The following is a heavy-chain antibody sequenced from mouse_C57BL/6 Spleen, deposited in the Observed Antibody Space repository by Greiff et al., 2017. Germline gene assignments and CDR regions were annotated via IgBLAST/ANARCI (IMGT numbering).Heavy chain of an antibody. CDR3: AKPAEDSNYDAMDY. V-gene: IGHV2-3*01. J-gene: IGHJ4*01. CDR1: GFSLTSYG. D-gene: IGHD2-5*01. Sequence: QVPVKQSGPGLVAPSQSLSITCTVSGFSLTSYGVSWVRQPPGKGLEWLGVIWGDGSTNYHTALISRLSISKDNSKSQVFLKLNSLQTDDTATYYCAKPAEDSNYDAMDYWGQGTSVTVSS. CDR2: IWGDGST.